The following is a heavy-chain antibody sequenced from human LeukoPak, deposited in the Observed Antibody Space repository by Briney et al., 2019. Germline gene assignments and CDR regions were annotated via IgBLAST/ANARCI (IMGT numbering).Heavy chain of an antibody. CDR1: GGSISSYY. Sequence: SETLSLTCTGSGGSISSYYWSWIRQPPGKGLEWIGYIYYSGSTNYNPSLKSRVTISVDTSKNQFSLKLSSVTAADTAVYYCARGVAWGYYGLYFDYWGQGTLVTVSS. J-gene: IGHJ4*02. V-gene: IGHV4-59*12. D-gene: IGHD3-3*01. CDR2: IYYSGST. CDR3: ARGVAWGYYGLYFDY.